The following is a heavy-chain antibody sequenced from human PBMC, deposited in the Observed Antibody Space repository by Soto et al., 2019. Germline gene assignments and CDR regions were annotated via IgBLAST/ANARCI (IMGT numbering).Heavy chain of an antibody. D-gene: IGHD3-22*01. CDR2: IIPIFGTA. V-gene: IGHV1-69*06. CDR3: ASSRRRYYYDSSTHFYYYGMDV. J-gene: IGHJ6*02. Sequence: SVKVSCKASGGTFSSYAISWVRQAPGQGLEWMGGIIPIFGTANYAQKFQGRVTITADKSTSTAYMELSSLRSEDTAVYYCASSRRRYYYDSSTHFYYYGMDVWGQGTTVTVSS. CDR1: GGTFSSYA.